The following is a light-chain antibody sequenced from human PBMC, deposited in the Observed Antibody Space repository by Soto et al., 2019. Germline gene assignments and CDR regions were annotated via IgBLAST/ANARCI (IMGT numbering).Light chain of an antibody. V-gene: IGLV1-44*01. CDR2: NNN. Sequence: QSVLTQPPSASGTPGQRVTISCSGSSSNIGSNTVNWYHQLPGTAPKLLISNNNQRPSGVPDRFSGSKSGTSASLAISGLQSKDEADYYCAAWDDGLNGVLFGGGTKVTVL. CDR1: SSNIGSNT. J-gene: IGLJ3*02. CDR3: AAWDDGLNGVL.